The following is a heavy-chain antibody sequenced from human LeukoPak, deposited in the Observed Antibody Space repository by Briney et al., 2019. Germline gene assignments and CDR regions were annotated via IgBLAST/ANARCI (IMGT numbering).Heavy chain of an antibody. CDR3: AKDSQIAVAGTALDY. D-gene: IGHD6-19*01. Sequence: GRSLRLSCAASGFTFGSYGMHWVRQAPGKGLEWVAVIWYDGSNKYYADSVKGRFTISRDNSKNTLYLQMNSLRAEDTAVYCCAKDSQIAVAGTALDYWGQGTLVTVSS. CDR1: GFTFGSYG. CDR2: IWYDGSNK. V-gene: IGHV3-33*06. J-gene: IGHJ4*02.